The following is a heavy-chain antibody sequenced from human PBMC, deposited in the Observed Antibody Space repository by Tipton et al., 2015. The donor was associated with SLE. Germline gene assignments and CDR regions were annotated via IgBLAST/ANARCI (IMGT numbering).Heavy chain of an antibody. D-gene: IGHD4-17*01. Sequence: TLSLTCAVSSFSISSGYYWGWIRQPPGKGLEWLGSIYHSGSTYYNPSLKSRVTISVDTSKSQFSLKLTSMTAADTAVYYCARPADAYGDFVFDYWGQGTPVTVSS. CDR2: IYHSGST. CDR3: ARPADAYGDFVFDY. J-gene: IGHJ4*02. V-gene: IGHV4-38-2*01. CDR1: SFSISSGYY.